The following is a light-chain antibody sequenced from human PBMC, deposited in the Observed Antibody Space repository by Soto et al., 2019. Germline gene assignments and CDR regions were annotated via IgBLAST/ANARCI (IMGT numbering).Light chain of an antibody. CDR1: GSNVGASYD. V-gene: IGLV1-40*01. CDR2: KNN. CDR3: QSYDNSLSGYV. Sequence: QSVLTQPPSVSGAPGQTITMSCTGSGSNVGASYDVHWYQVLPGAGPRLLIYKNNNRPSGVPDRFSGSKSGTSASLAITGLQAEDEADYYCQSYDNSLSGYVFGTGTKVTVL. J-gene: IGLJ1*01.